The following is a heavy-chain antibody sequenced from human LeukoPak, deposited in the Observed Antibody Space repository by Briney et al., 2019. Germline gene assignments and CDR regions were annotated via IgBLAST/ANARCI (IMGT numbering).Heavy chain of an antibody. J-gene: IGHJ3*02. D-gene: IGHD1-1*01. CDR1: GFTFDDYA. V-gene: IGHV3-9*03. CDR3: AKLVDDDAFDI. Sequence: GRSLRLSCAASGFTFDDYAMQWVRQAPGKGLEWGLGISWNSGSIVYADSVKGRFTISKDNANNSLYLQMNSLRAEDMAFYYCAKLVDDDAFDIWGQGTMVTVSS. CDR2: ISWNSGSI.